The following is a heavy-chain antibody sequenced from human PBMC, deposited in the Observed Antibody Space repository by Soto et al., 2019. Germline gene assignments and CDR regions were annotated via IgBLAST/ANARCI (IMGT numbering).Heavy chain of an antibody. J-gene: IGHJ4*02. CDR1: GGTFGSYA. D-gene: IGHD3-3*01. V-gene: IGHV1-69*13. CDR3: ARGRRSITIFGVVIGPVSY. Sequence: ASVKVSCKASGGTFGSYAISWVRQAPGRGLEWMGGIIPIFGTANYAQKFQGRVTITADESTSTAYMELSSLRSEDTAVYYCARGRRSITIFGVVIGPVSYCGQGTLVTVSS. CDR2: IIPIFGTA.